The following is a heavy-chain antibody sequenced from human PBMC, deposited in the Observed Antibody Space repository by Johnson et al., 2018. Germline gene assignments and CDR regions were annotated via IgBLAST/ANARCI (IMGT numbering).Heavy chain of an antibody. CDR1: GFTFDDYA. V-gene: IGHV3-9*01. CDR2: ISWNSGSI. CDR3: ARDPYFDTGYYYYYMDV. J-gene: IGHJ6*03. Sequence: VQLQESGGGLVQPGRSLRLSCAASGFTFDDYAMHWVRQAPGKGLEWVSGISWNSGSIGYADSVKGRLTISRDNSKNTLYLQMNSLRAEDTAVYFCARDPYFDTGYYYYYMDVWGKGTTVTVSS. D-gene: IGHD3-22*01.